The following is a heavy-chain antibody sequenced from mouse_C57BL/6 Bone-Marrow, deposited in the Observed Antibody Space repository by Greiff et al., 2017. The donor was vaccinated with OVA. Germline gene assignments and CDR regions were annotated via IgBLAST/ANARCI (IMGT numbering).Heavy chain of an antibody. CDR1: GFTFSSYA. D-gene: IGHD2-10*02. CDR2: ISDGGSYT. V-gene: IGHV5-4*01. J-gene: IGHJ4*01. CDR3: TRASSIYYAMDY. Sequence: EVQVVESGGGLVKPGGSLKLSCAASGFTFSSYAMSWVRQTPEKRLEWVATISDGGSYTYYPDNVKGRFTISRDNARNTLYLQMSSLKSEDTAMYYCTRASSIYYAMDYWGQGTSVTVSS.